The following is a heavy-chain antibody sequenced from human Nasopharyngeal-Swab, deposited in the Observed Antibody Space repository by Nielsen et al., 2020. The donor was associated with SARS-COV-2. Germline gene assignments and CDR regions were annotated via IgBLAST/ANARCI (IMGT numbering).Heavy chain of an antibody. CDR3: VKGMEGYNRGGYFDY. V-gene: IGHV3-23*01. D-gene: IGHD5-24*01. CDR2: ISISGGTT. Sequence: GESLKISCAVSGFIFSNSAMCWVRQPPGKGLEWVSGISISGGTTYYTDSVKGRFTIYRDNSQQTLYLQMSSLRPEDTAVYYCVKGMEGYNRGGYFDYWGQGNLVTVSS. CDR1: GFIFSNSA. J-gene: IGHJ4*02.